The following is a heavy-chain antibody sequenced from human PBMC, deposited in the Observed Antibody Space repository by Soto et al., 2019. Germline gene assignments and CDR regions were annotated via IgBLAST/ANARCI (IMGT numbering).Heavy chain of an antibody. CDR3: ARLSDCSNGVCYRFDY. J-gene: IGHJ4*02. CDR1: GYTFPNYC. Sequence: GESLKISCKGSGYTFPNYCIGWVRQMPGKGLEWMGIIYPGDSDTRYSPSFQGQVTISADKSINTAYLQWNSLKASDTAVYYCARLSDCSNGVCYRFDYWGPGTLVTFSS. CDR2: IYPGDSDT. V-gene: IGHV5-51*01. D-gene: IGHD2-8*01.